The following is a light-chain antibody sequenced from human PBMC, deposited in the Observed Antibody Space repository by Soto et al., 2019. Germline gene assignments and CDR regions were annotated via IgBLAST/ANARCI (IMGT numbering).Light chain of an antibody. J-gene: IGLJ2*01. CDR3: SSYAGSCTLYLL. Sequence: QSALTQPASVSGSPGQSITISCTGTSSDVGGYNYVSWYQQHPGKAPKLMIYDVSNRPSGVSNRFSGSKSGNTASLTISGLQAEDEAGYYCSSYAGSCTLYLLFGGGTKLTVL. CDR1: SSDVGGYNY. CDR2: DVS. V-gene: IGLV2-14*03.